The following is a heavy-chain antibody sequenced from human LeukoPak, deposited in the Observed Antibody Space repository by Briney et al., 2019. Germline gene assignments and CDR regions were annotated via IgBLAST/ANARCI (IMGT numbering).Heavy chain of an antibody. V-gene: IGHV4-34*01. Sequence: SETLSLTCAVYGGSFSGYYWSWIRQPPGKGLEWIGEINHSGSTKYNPSLKSRVTISVDTSKNQFSLKLSSVTAADTAVYYCARYDVWGSYRAFDYWGQGTLVTVFS. CDR3: ARYDVWGSYRAFDY. D-gene: IGHD3-16*02. J-gene: IGHJ4*02. CDR1: GGSFSGYY. CDR2: INHSGST.